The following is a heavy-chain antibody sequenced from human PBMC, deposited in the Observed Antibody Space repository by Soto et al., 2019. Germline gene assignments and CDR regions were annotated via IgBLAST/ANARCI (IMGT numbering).Heavy chain of an antibody. CDR3: AKGGYSGYLDY. D-gene: IGHD5-12*01. V-gene: IGHV3-74*01. J-gene: IGHJ4*02. CDR1: GFTFSSYW. CDR2: INSDGSST. Sequence: GGSLRLSCAASGFTFSSYWMHWVRQAPGKGLVWVSRINSDGSSTSYADSVKGRFTISRDNAKNTLYLQMNSLRAEDTAVYYCAKGGYSGYLDYWGQGTLVTVSS.